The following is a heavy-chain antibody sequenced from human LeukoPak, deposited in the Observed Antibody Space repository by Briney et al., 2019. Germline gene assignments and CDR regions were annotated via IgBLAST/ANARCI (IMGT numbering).Heavy chain of an antibody. V-gene: IGHV3-30*02. Sequence: GGSLRLSCAGSRFTFSTYGMHWVRQAPGKGLEWVAFIRYDGSNKYYAGSVKGRFTISRDNSKNTLYLQINSLRAEDTAVYFCAKESTGSTSLDYWGQGTLVTVSS. D-gene: IGHD1-7*01. CDR3: AKESTGSTSLDY. J-gene: IGHJ4*02. CDR2: IRYDGSNK. CDR1: RFTFSTYG.